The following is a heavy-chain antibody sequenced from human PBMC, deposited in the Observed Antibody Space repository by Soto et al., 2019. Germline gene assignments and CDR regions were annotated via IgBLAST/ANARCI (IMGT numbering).Heavy chain of an antibody. V-gene: IGHV1-69*02. J-gene: IGHJ5*02. CDR2: VIPILGMA. D-gene: IGHD2-2*01. CDR3: ARGGAVVVPGAVDRHNWFDP. CDR1: GGTFSSYS. Sequence: QVQLVQSGAEVKKPGSSVKVSCEASGGTFSSYSFSWVRQAPGQGLEWMGSVIPILGMANYAQKFQGRVTNTADKSTSTVYMELSSLRSEDTAVYYCARGGAVVVPGAVDRHNWFDPWGQGTLVTVSS.